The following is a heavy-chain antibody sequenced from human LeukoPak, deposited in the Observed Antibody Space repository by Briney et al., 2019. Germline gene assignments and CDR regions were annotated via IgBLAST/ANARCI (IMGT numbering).Heavy chain of an antibody. J-gene: IGHJ1*01. CDR1: GGSINSGGYY. D-gene: IGHD6-13*01. CDR2: IYYSGST. Sequence: PSETLSLTCTVSGGSINSGGYYWSWIRQHPGKGLEWIGYIYYSGSTYYNPSLKSRVTISVDTSKNQFSLKLSSVTAADTAVYYCARYSSSWYLDAEYFQHWGQGTLVTVSS. V-gene: IGHV4-31*03. CDR3: ARYSSSWYLDAEYFQH.